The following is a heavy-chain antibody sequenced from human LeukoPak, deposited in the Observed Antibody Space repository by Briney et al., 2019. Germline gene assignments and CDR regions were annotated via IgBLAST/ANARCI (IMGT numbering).Heavy chain of an antibody. D-gene: IGHD3-22*01. V-gene: IGHV4-59*01. CDR2: IYYTGST. CDR3: ARDYDSSGLRYFDL. Sequence: NPSETRYPTCHASGASIRDYYWSWIRQPPGKGLEWIGYIYYTGSTKYNVSLTSRVTISLDTSKGQFSLKLNSVTAADTAVYYCARDYDSSGLRYFDLWGRGTLVTVSS. J-gene: IGHJ2*01. CDR1: GASIRDYY.